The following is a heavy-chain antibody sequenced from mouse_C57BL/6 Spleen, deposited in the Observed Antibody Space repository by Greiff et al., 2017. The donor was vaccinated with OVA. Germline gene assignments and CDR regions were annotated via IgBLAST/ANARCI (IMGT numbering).Heavy chain of an antibody. D-gene: IGHD2-1*01. CDR1: GYTFTSYW. CDR3: GRNGNYEWYFDV. CDR2: IHPNSGST. V-gene: IGHV1-64*01. Sequence: QVQLQQSGAELVKPGASVKLSCKASGYTFTSYWMHWVKQRPGQGLEWIGMIHPNSGSTNYNEKFKSKATLTVDKSSSTAYMQLSSLTSEDSAVYYCGRNGNYEWYFDVWGTGTTVTVSS. J-gene: IGHJ1*03.